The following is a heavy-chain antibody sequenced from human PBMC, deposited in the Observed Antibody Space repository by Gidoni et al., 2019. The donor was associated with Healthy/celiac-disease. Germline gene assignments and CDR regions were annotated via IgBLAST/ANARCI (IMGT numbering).Heavy chain of an antibody. V-gene: IGHV4-34*01. D-gene: IGHD3-3*01. CDR2: INHSGST. CDR1: GGAFSGYY. Sequence: QVQLQQWGAGLLKPSETLSLTCAVYGGAFSGYYWSWSRPPPGKGLEWVGEINHSGSTNYNPSLKSRVTISVDTSKNQFSLKLSSVTAADTAVYYCARRRGITSQYFQHWGQGTLVTVSS. CDR3: ARRRGITSQYFQH. J-gene: IGHJ1*01.